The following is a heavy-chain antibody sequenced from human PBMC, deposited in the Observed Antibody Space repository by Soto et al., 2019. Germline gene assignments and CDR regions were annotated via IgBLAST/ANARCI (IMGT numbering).Heavy chain of an antibody. J-gene: IGHJ4*02. Sequence: PGESLQISDTGSGCHFTSYWIGWVRQMHGKGLEWMGIIYPGDSDTRYSPSFQGQVTISADKSISTAYLQWSSLKASDTAMYYCARQVEYSYGILTDYWGQGTLVTVSS. CDR1: GCHFTSYW. CDR2: IYPGDSDT. D-gene: IGHD5-18*01. V-gene: IGHV5-51*01. CDR3: ARQVEYSYGILTDY.